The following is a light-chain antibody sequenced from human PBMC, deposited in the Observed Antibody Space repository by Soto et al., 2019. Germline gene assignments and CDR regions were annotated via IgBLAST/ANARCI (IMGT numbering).Light chain of an antibody. CDR3: QQYNSFPWT. J-gene: IGKJ1*01. V-gene: IGKV1-5*03. CDR1: QSISNW. CDR2: KAS. Sequence: DIQMTQSPSTLPASVGDRVTITCRASQSISNWLAWYQQKPGKAPKLLIYKASSLESGVPSRFSGSGSGTEFTLTISSLQPDDFATYYCQQYNSFPWTFGLGTKV.